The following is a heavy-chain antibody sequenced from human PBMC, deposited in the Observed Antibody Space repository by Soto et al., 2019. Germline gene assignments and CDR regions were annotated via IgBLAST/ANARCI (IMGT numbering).Heavy chain of an antibody. J-gene: IGHJ6*02. V-gene: IGHV1-69*01. D-gene: IGHD2-2*01. Sequence: QVQLVQSAAEVKKPGSSVKISCKASGDTFINYSFSWMRQAPGQGLEWMGGIVPMSGGPNSAEKFHDRLTITADQSTGMVTMQLSRLTSDDTAVYYCARVGIRLIPADLGGGYHFEGLDVWGQGTNVTVS. CDR1: GDTFINYS. CDR3: ARVGIRLIPADLGGGYHFEGLDV. CDR2: IVPMSGGP.